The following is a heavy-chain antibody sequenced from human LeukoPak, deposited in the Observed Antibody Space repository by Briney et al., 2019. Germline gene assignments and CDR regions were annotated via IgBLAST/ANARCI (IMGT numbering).Heavy chain of an antibody. CDR3: ARGDIVVVPAAMIGNY. D-gene: IGHD2-2*01. CDR1: GFTFGSYS. Sequence: GGSLRLSCAASGFTFGSYSMNWVRQAPGKGLDWVSSISSSSSYIYYADSVKGRFTISRDNAKDSLYLQMNSLRAEDTAVYYCARGDIVVVPAAMIGNYWGQGTLVTVSS. J-gene: IGHJ4*02. V-gene: IGHV3-21*01. CDR2: ISSSSSYI.